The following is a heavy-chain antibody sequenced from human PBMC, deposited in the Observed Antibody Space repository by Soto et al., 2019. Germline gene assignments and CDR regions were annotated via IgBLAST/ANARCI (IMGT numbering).Heavy chain of an antibody. CDR1: GFGVSNNY. CDR3: ARGGVSYGSGESYYYGMDV. J-gene: IGHJ6*02. V-gene: IGHV3-66*01. D-gene: IGHD3-10*01. Sequence: EVQLVESGGGLVQPGGSLRLSCAASGFGVSNNYMSWVRQAPGKGLEWVSAINSGGNTYYADSVKGRFTISRDNSKNTVYLHMTSVGAEDTAVYFCARGGVSYGSGESYYYGMDVWGQGTTVTVSS. CDR2: INSGGNT.